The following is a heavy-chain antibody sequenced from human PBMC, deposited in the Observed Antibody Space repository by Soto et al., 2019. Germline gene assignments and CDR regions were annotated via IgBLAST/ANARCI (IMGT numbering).Heavy chain of an antibody. CDR2: IFYSGST. CDR3: ARLTTGYCSGGSCPPPY. J-gene: IGHJ4*02. V-gene: IGHV4-31*03. D-gene: IGHD2-15*01. Sequence: QVQLQESGPGLVKPSQTLSLTCTVSGDSISSDNYYCSWIRQHPGKGLEWIGYIFYSGSTHYNPSLKSRVTISVDTSKNQCSLKLSSVTAADTAVYYCARLTTGYCSGGSCPPPYWGQGTLVTVSS. CDR1: GDSISSDNYY.